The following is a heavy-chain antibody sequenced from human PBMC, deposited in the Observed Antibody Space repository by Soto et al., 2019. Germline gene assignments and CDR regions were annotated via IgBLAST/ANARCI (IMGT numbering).Heavy chain of an antibody. CDR1: GFTFSSYE. V-gene: IGHV3-48*03. Sequence: GGSLRLSCAASGFTFSSYEMDWVRQAPGKGLEWVAYINSGGSSIYYGDSVKGRFTISRDNAKNSLYLQMNSLRAEDTAVYYCAKEKSVTNSGYDAFDIWGQGTMVTV. CDR3: AKEKSVTNSGYDAFDI. J-gene: IGHJ3*02. D-gene: IGHD1-1*01. CDR2: INSGGSSI.